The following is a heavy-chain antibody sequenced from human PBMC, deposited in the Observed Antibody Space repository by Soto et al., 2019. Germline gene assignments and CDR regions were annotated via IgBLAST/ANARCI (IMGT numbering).Heavy chain of an antibody. CDR3: AMIPVETYRIYWFDP. V-gene: IGHV4-61*08. CDR2: IYYSGST. J-gene: IGHJ5*01. CDR1: GGSISSGGYY. Sequence: SATLSITCTVSGGSISSGGYYWSWIRQHPGKGLEWVGHIYYSGSTNYSPSLKSRVTISLNTPNNQFSLKVTSVTAADTAVYYCAMIPVETYRIYWFDPWGQGTLVTVSS. D-gene: IGHD5-12*01.